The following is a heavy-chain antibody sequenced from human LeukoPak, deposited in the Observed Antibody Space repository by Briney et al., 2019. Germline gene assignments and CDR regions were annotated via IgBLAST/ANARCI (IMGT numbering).Heavy chain of an antibody. CDR2: TCYRSKWYN. V-gene: IGHV6-1*01. D-gene: IGHD1-26*01. CDR3: AREIVGATFWFDP. J-gene: IGHJ5*02. CDR1: GDNVSSNDAA. Sequence: SQTLSLTCAISGDNVSSNDAAWNWIRQSPSRGLEWLGRTCYRSKWYNDYAVSVKSRISINPDTSKNQFSLHLNSVTPEDTAIYYCAREIVGATFWFDPWGQGTLSPSPQ.